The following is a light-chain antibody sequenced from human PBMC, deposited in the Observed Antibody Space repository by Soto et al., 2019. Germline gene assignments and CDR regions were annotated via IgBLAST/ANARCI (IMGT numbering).Light chain of an antibody. CDR1: QSVSSD. Sequence: EIVMTQSPVTLSVSPGERVTLSCRASQSVSSDLAWYQQKSGQAPRLLIYGASTRATGVPARFSGSGSGTEFTLTISSLQSEDFAIYYCQQYNNWPPVTFGPGTRLE. V-gene: IGKV3-15*01. CDR2: GAS. CDR3: QQYNNWPPVT. J-gene: IGKJ5*01.